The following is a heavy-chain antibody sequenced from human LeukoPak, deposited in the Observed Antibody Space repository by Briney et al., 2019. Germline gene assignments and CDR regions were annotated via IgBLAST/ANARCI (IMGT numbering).Heavy chain of an antibody. CDR2: ISSSSSYI. J-gene: IGHJ4*02. V-gene: IGHV3-21*01. D-gene: IGHD6-13*01. Sequence: PGGSLRLSCAASGFTLNSYTMNWVRQAPGKGLEWVSSISSSSSYIYYADSVKGRFTISRDNAKNSLYLQMNSLRIEDTAIYYCAKSDYSTDGFDYWGQGTLVTVSS. CDR3: AKSDYSTDGFDY. CDR1: GFTLNSYT.